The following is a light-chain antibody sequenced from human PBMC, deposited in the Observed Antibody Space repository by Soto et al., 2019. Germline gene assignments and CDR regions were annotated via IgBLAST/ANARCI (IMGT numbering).Light chain of an antibody. CDR2: DVS. V-gene: IGLV2-14*01. Sequence: QSALTQPASVSGSPGQSITISCTGTSSDVGGYKYVSWYQQHPGEAPKLMIYDVSNRPSGVSNRFSGSKSGNTASLTISGLQAEDEADYYCSSYTSSSTRVFGTWTKLTVL. CDR1: SSDVGGYKY. CDR3: SSYTSSSTRV. J-gene: IGLJ1*01.